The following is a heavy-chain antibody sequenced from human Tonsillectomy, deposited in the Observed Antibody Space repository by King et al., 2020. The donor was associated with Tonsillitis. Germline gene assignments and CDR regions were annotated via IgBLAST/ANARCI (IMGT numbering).Heavy chain of an antibody. CDR1: GFALISYG. J-gene: IGHJ5*02. CDR3: AKASEHGGYYRWFAA. Sequence: HVQLVESGGGVVQPGRSLRLSCAASGFALISYGMHWVRQTPGKGLEWVAIISYDGTNKYYLDSVKGRFTISKDNSNNTLYLQMNSLRAEDTAVYYCAKASEHGGYYRWFAACGQGTLVTVSS. D-gene: IGHD2-15*01. V-gene: IGHV3-30*18. CDR2: ISYDGTNK.